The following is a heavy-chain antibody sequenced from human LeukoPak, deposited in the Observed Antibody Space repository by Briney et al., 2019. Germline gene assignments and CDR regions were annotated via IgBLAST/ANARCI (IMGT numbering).Heavy chain of an antibody. Sequence: GGSLRLSCAASGFTFSSYEMNWVRQALGKGLEWVSYISSSGSTIYYADSVKGRFTISRDNAKNSLYLQMNSLRAEDMAVYYCARDRRGGIAAAANYFDYWGQGTLVTVSS. D-gene: IGHD6-13*01. CDR2: ISSSGSTI. J-gene: IGHJ4*02. CDR1: GFTFSSYE. V-gene: IGHV3-48*03. CDR3: ARDRRGGIAAAANYFDY.